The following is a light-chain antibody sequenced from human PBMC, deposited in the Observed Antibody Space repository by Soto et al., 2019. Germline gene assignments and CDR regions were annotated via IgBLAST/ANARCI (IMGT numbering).Light chain of an antibody. CDR3: QQSYMTPRT. V-gene: IGKV1-39*01. J-gene: IGKJ1*01. CDR2: AAS. Sequence: IQMTQSPSSLSASVGDRVAITCRASQTIDVYLNWYLQKPGRAPQLLIYAASKLQSGVPSRFSGSGSGTDFTLTISSLQADDSATYFCQQSYMTPRTFGQGTKVEI. CDR1: QTIDVY.